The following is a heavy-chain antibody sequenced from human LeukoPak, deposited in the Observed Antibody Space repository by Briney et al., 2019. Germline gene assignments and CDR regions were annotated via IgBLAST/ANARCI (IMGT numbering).Heavy chain of an antibody. D-gene: IGHD4-23*01. J-gene: IGHJ4*02. CDR2: IYYSGST. CDR1: GDSISHYY. CDR3: ARGSSAPRWFPFDY. V-gene: IGHV4-59*01. Sequence: PWETLSLTCTVSGDSISHYYWSWIRQPPGKGLEWIGYIYYSGSTKYNPSLKSRVIISVDTSKNQFSVKLSSLTAADTAVYYCARGSSAPRWFPFDYWGQETLVTVA.